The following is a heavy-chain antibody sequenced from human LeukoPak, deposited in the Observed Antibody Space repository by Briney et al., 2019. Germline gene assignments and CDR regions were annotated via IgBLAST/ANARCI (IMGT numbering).Heavy chain of an antibody. CDR2: ISPTGSTT. D-gene: IGHD6-6*01. CDR1: GFSFSGHW. J-gene: IGHJ4*02. CDR3: ARGPNSNWSGLDF. V-gene: IGHV3-74*01. Sequence: GGSLRLSCTASGFSFSGHWMHWARQRPGKGLVWVSRISPTGSTTSYADSVKGRFTVSRDNAKNTLYLQVDNLRAEDTAVYYCARGPNSNWSGLDFWGQGTLLTVSS.